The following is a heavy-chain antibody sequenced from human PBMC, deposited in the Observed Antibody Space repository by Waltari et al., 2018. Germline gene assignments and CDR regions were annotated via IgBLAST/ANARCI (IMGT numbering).Heavy chain of an antibody. D-gene: IGHD1-26*01. V-gene: IGHV1-69*13. J-gene: IGHJ4*02. CDR1: GGTFSRYA. CDR2: IIPIFGTA. Sequence: VKLVQSGAEVKKTGSSVKVSCKASGGTFSRYAISWVRQAPGQGLEWMGRIIPIFGTANYAQKFQGRVTITAYKSTSTAYMELSSLRSEDTAVYYCARDVESGSAWDYWGQGTLVTVSS. CDR3: ARDVESGSAWDY.